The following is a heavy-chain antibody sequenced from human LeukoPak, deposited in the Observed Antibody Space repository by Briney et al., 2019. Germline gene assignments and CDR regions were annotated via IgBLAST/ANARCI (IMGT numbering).Heavy chain of an antibody. CDR3: ARGAQKGDDFWSGYYAYGMDV. CDR2: IWYDGSNK. Sequence: PGGSLRLSCAASGFTFSSYGMHWVRQAPGKGLEWVAVIWYDGSNKYYADSVKGRFTISRDNSKNTLYLQMNSLRAEDTAVYYCARGAQKGDDFWSGYYAYGMDVWGQGTTVTVSS. CDR1: GFTFSSYG. V-gene: IGHV3-33*01. D-gene: IGHD3-3*01. J-gene: IGHJ6*02.